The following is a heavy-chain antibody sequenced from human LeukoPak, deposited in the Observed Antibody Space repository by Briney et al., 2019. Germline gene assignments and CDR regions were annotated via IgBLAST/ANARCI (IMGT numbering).Heavy chain of an antibody. CDR1: GYSISSSYY. Sequence: PSETLSLTCTVSGYSISSSYYWSWIRQPAGKGLEWIGRIYTSGSTNYNPSLKSRVTMSVDTSKNQFSLKLSSVTAADTAVYYCAREDVITMVRGVIITGPYNWFDPWGQGTLVTVSS. J-gene: IGHJ5*02. V-gene: IGHV4-4*07. CDR3: AREDVITMVRGVIITGPYNWFDP. D-gene: IGHD3-10*01. CDR2: IYTSGST.